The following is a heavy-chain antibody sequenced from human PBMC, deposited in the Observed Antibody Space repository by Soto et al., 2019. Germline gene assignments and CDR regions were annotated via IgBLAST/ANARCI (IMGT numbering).Heavy chain of an antibody. CDR3: ARDLGIRGVTLYYYYYGMDV. D-gene: IGHD3-10*01. V-gene: IGHV1-18*01. CDR2: ISAYNGNT. Sequence: ASVKVSCKASGYTFTIYGISLVRQAPGQGLEWMGWISAYNGNTNYAQKLQGRVTMTTDTSTSTAYMELRSLRSDDTAVYYCARDLGIRGVTLYYYYYGMDVWGQGTTVTVSS. J-gene: IGHJ6*02. CDR1: GYTFTIYG.